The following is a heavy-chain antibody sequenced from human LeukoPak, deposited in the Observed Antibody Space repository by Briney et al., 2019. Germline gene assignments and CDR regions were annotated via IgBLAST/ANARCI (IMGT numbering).Heavy chain of an antibody. J-gene: IGHJ4*02. CDR1: GYIFTNYG. CDR3: ARDRAASYYFDY. D-gene: IGHD6-25*01. Sequence: GASVKVSCKASGYIFTNYGINWVRQAPGQGLEWLGWISGNNGNTNYAQNLQGRVTMTTDISTTTAYMELRSLRSDDTAVYYCARDRAASYYFDYWGQGTLVTVSS. V-gene: IGHV1-18*01. CDR2: ISGNNGNT.